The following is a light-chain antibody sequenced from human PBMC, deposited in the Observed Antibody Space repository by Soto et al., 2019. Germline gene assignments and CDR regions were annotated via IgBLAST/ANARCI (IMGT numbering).Light chain of an antibody. CDR2: EVT. CDR3: CSYAGSDSYV. J-gene: IGLJ1*01. V-gene: IGLV2-23*02. Sequence: QSVLTQPASVSGSPGQSITVSCTGTSSDVGSYNLVSRYQQHPGKGPKLIIFEVTKRPSGVSNRFSGSKSGNTASLTISGLQAEDEADYYCCSYAGSDSYVFGTGTKLTVL. CDR1: SSDVGSYNL.